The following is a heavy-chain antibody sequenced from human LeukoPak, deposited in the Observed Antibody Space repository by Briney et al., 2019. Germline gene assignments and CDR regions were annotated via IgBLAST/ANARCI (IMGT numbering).Heavy chain of an antibody. Sequence: DPSETLSLTCAVFGGSFDGYYWTWIRQSPGKGLEWIGEIVYSGSTNYNPSLKSRVSISADTSKVQFSLKLSSVTAADTAVYYCARRAGAYSHPYDYWGQGTLVTVSS. CDR1: GGSFDGYY. V-gene: IGHV4-34*12. J-gene: IGHJ4*02. D-gene: IGHD4/OR15-4a*01. CDR3: ARRAGAYSHPYDY. CDR2: IVYSGST.